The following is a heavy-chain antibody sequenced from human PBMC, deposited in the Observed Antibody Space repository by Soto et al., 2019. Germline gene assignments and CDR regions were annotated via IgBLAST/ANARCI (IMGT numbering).Heavy chain of an antibody. CDR2: ISGGGGST. V-gene: IGHV3-23*01. CDR3: AKWVGANNAFDI. Sequence: GGSLRLSCAASGFTFSSYAMSWVRQTPGKGLEWVSAISGGGGSTYFADSVKGRFTISRDNSKNTLYLQMNSLRAEDTAVYYCAKWVGANNAFDIWGQGTMVTVSS. J-gene: IGHJ3*02. CDR1: GFTFSSYA. D-gene: IGHD4-17*01.